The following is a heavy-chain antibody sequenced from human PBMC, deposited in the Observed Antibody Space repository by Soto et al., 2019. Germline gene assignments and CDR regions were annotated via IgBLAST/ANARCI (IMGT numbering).Heavy chain of an antibody. CDR2: IYPGDSDT. J-gene: IGHJ5*02. D-gene: IGHD2-2*01. CDR1: GYSFTSYW. Sequence: GESLKISCNGSGYSFTSYWIGWVRQMPGKGLEWMGIIYPGDSDTRYSPSFQGQVTISADKSISTAYLQWSSLKASDTAMYYCARLATGLYCSSTSCYAPNWFDPWGQGTLVTVSS. CDR3: ARLATGLYCSSTSCYAPNWFDP. V-gene: IGHV5-51*01.